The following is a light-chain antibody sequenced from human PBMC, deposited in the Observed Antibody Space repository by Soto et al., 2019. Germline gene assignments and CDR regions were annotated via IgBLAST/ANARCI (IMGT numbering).Light chain of an antibody. CDR3: TSFVRSEDPCVV. V-gene: IGLV2-8*01. CDR2: EVY. J-gene: IGLJ2*01. Sequence: QSALTQPPSASGSPGQSVTISCTGTSTDIGGYNFVSWYQQQPGKAPTLLIYEVYKRPSGVPGRFSGSKSGNTASLTVSGLQADDEADYYCTSFVRSEDPCVVFGGGTKLTVL. CDR1: STDIGGYNF.